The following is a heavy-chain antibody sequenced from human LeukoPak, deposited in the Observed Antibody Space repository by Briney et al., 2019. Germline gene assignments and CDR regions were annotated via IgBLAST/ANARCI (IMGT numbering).Heavy chain of an antibody. J-gene: IGHJ4*02. V-gene: IGHV1-24*01. D-gene: IGHD3-16*01. CDR2: FDPEDGET. Sequence: GASVKVSCEVSGYTLTELSMHWVRQAPGKGLEWMGGFDPEDGETIYAQKFQGRVTITEDTSTDTAYMELSSLRSEDTAVYYCATLSGGNYWGQGTLVTVSS. CDR1: GYTLTELS. CDR3: ATLSGGNY.